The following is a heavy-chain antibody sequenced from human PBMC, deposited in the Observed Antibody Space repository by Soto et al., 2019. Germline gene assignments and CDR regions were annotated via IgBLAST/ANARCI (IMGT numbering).Heavy chain of an antibody. J-gene: IGHJ1*01. D-gene: IGHD1-7*01. CDR3: ASETGITDFAEYFQH. V-gene: IGHV1-18*01. CDR1: GYTFTSYG. CDR2: ISAYNGNT. Sequence: QVQLVQSGAEVKKPGASVKVSCKASGYTFTSYGITWVRQAPGQGLEWMGWISAYNGNTNYAQKLQGRVTMTTDTSTSTAYMELRSLRSDDTAVYYCASETGITDFAEYFQHWGQGTLVTVCS.